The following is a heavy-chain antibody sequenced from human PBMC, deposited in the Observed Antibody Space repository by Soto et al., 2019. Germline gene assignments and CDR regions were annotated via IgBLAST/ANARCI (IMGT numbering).Heavy chain of an antibody. CDR1: GFTFSSYG. CDR3: ATKGYCSRSSCLNYYYYYMDV. J-gene: IGHJ6*03. D-gene: IGHD2-2*01. V-gene: IGHV3-33*01. CDR2: IWYDGSNK. Sequence: GGSLRLSCAASGFTFSSYGVHWVRQAPGKGLEWVAVIWYDGSNKYYADSVKGRFTISRDNSKNTLYLQMNSLRAEDTAVYYCATKGYCSRSSCLNYYYYYMDVWGKGTTVTVSS.